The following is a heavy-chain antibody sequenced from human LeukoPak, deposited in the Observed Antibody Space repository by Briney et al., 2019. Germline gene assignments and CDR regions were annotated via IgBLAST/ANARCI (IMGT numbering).Heavy chain of an antibody. CDR1: GYTFTGYY. Sequence: ASVKVSYKASGYTFTGYYMHWVRQAPGQGREWRGWINPNSGGTNYAQNFQGRVTMTRDPSVSTAYMELSWLKSDDTAVYFCARQSSGFFASDYWGQGTLVTVSS. J-gene: IGHJ4*02. CDR3: ARQSSGFFASDY. CDR2: INPNSGGT. D-gene: IGHD6-25*01. V-gene: IGHV1-2*02.